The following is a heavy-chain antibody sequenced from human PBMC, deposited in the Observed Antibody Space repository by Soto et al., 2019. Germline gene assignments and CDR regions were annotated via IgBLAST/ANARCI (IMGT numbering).Heavy chain of an antibody. V-gene: IGHV3-53*01. Sequence: RLSCAASGFTVSSNYMSWVRQAPGKGLEWVSVIYSGGSTYYADSVKGRFTISRDNSKNTLYLQMNSLRAEDTAVYYCAREETAGPYYYYGMDVWGQGTTVTVSS. CDR1: GFTVSSNY. CDR3: AREETAGPYYYYGMDV. D-gene: IGHD6-13*01. CDR2: IYSGGST. J-gene: IGHJ6*02.